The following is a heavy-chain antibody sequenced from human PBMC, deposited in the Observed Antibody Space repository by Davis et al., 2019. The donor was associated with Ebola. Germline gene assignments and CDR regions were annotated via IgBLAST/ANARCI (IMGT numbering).Heavy chain of an antibody. J-gene: IGHJ4*02. Sequence: SVKVSCKTSGGTFDTYAISWVRQAPGQGFEWMGGIIPMFGIPTYAQEFQGRVAISADESTNTVYMELSSLTPKDKAVYYCAVRSGDWGQGTLVTISS. CDR1: GGTFDTYA. CDR2: IIPMFGIP. CDR3: AVRSGD. V-gene: IGHV1-69*13.